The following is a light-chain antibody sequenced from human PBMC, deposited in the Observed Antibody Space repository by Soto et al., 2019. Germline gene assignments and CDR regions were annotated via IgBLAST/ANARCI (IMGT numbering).Light chain of an antibody. Sequence: EIVMTQSPATLSVYPGERATLSCRASHSVSSSYLAWYQQKPGQAPRPLIYSASTRATGLPARFSGSGSGTEFTLTISSLQSEDFAVYYCQQYNNWPPITFGGGTKVDI. CDR1: HSVSSS. V-gene: IGKV3-15*01. CDR3: QQYNNWPPIT. J-gene: IGKJ4*01. CDR2: SAS.